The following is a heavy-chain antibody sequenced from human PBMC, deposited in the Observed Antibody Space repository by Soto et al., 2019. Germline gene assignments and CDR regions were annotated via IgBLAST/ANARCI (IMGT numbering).Heavy chain of an antibody. V-gene: IGHV3-21*04. CDR2: ISSSGSYI. CDR3: ASFPNVLPLFGGPGVFDL. D-gene: IGHD3-10*01. Sequence: EVQLVESGGGLVKPGGSLRLSCAASGFTFSSYSMNWVRQAPGKGLEWVSSISSSGSYIYYADSLKGRFTISRDNAKNSLFLQNNNLRGEGTGVVYLASFPNVLPLFGGPGVFDLWGQGTLVTVSS. J-gene: IGHJ5*02. CDR1: GFTFSSYS.